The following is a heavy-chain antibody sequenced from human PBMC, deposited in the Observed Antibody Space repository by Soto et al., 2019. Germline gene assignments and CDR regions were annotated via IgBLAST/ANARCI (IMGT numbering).Heavy chain of an antibody. D-gene: IGHD6-6*01. V-gene: IGHV1-69*08. Sequence: QVQLVQSGAEVKKPGSSVKVSCKASGGTFSSYTISWVRQAPGQGLEWMGRFIPILGIANYAQKFQGRVTITAGKSTSTAYMVLSSLRSEDTAVYYWAREVQLVPEFDYWGEGTLVTVSS. CDR1: GGTFSSYT. CDR3: AREVQLVPEFDY. J-gene: IGHJ4*02. CDR2: FIPILGIA.